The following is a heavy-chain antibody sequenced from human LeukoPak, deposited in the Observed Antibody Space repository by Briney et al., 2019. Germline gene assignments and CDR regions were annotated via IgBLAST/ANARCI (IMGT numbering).Heavy chain of an antibody. Sequence: SETLSLTCSVSGASIDSHYWSWIRQSPGKGLEWIGYVFNGGSTNYNPSLNSRVTMSLDTSRAQFSLRLSSVTAADTAIYYCASRPADTTWYGVFDYWSQGTLVAVSS. CDR3: ASRPADTTWYGVFDY. V-gene: IGHV4-59*11. CDR1: GASIDSHY. D-gene: IGHD3-10*01. CDR2: VFNGGST. J-gene: IGHJ4*02.